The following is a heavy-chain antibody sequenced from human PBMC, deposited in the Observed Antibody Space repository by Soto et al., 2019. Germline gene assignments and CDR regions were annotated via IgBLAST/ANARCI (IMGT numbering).Heavy chain of an antibody. V-gene: IGHV4-4*02. CDR2: IYHTGTT. Sequence: PSETLSLTCAVSGGSISGDHYWSWVRQPPGQGLEWIGEIYHTGTTNYNPSLTSLVTMSVDKSKNQFSLNLSSVTAADSAVYFCARMTYSNSWSVQEVYFASWGQGTLVTASS. CDR3: ARMTYSNSWSVQEVYFAS. D-gene: IGHD1-26*01. CDR1: GGSISGDHY. J-gene: IGHJ4*02.